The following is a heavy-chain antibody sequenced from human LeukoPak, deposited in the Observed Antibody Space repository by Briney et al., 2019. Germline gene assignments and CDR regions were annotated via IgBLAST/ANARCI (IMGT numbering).Heavy chain of an antibody. Sequence: PGRSLRLSCAASGFTFSSYGMHWVRQAPGKGLEWVAVISYDGSNKYYADSAKGRFTISRDNSKNTLYLQMNSLRAEDTAVYYCAKDAAYDILTGSESYYYYYYGMDVWGQGTTVTVSS. D-gene: IGHD3-9*01. CDR2: ISYDGSNK. CDR3: AKDAAYDILTGSESYYYYYYGMDV. CDR1: GFTFSSYG. J-gene: IGHJ6*02. V-gene: IGHV3-30*18.